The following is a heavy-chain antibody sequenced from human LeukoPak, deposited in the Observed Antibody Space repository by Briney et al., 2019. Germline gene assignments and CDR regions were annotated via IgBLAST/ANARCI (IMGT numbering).Heavy chain of an antibody. V-gene: IGHV3-23*01. CDR3: AKRGDGYNQYYFDY. CDR1: GFTFSSYG. D-gene: IGHD5-24*01. J-gene: IGHJ4*02. CDR2: ISGSGGST. Sequence: GGSLRLSCAGSGFTFSSYGMSWVRQAPGKGLEWVSVISGSGGSTYYADSVKGRFTISRDNSKNTLYLQMNSLRAEDTAVYYCAKRGDGYNQYYFDYWGQGTLVTVSS.